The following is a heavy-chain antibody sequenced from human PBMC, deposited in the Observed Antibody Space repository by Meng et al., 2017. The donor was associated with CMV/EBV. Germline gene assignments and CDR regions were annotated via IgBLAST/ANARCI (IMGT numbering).Heavy chain of an antibody. D-gene: IGHD3-9*01. CDR2: ISAYNGNT. J-gene: IGHJ6*02. CDR3: ARESRTYYDILTGYTYYYGMDV. Sequence: ASVKVSCNASGYTFTSYGISWVRQAPGQGLEWMGWISAYNGNTNYAQKLQGRVTMTTDTSTSTAYMELRSLRSDDTAVYYCARESRTYYDILTGYTYYYGMDVWGQGTTVTVSS. CDR1: GYTFTSYG. V-gene: IGHV1-18*01.